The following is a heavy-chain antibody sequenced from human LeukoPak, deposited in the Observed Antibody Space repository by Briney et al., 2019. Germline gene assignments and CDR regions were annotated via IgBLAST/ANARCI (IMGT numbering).Heavy chain of an antibody. CDR2: IYYSGST. D-gene: IGHD1-26*01. V-gene: IGHV4-59*08. CDR3: ARSGSYGPNFAY. Sequence: SETLSLTCTVSGAFISSYYCSWIRQSPGKGLEWIGYIYYSGSTNYNPSLKSRVTISVDTSKNQFSLKLSSVTAADTAVYYCARSGSYGPNFAYWGQGTLVTLSS. J-gene: IGHJ4*02. CDR1: GAFISSYY.